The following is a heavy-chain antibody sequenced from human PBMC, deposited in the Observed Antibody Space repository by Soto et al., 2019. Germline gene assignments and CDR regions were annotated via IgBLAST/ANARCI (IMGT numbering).Heavy chain of an antibody. V-gene: IGHV2-5*02. Sequence: QITLKESGPTLVKPTQTLTLTCTFSGFSLTTSGVGVGWIRQPPGKALEWLALIYWDDDERYSPSLKSRLTITKDTSKNQVVLTMTNMDPVDTATYYCVQRRAAFDSWGQGTLVTVSS. J-gene: IGHJ4*02. CDR2: IYWDDDE. CDR3: VQRRAAFDS. CDR1: GFSLTTSGVG.